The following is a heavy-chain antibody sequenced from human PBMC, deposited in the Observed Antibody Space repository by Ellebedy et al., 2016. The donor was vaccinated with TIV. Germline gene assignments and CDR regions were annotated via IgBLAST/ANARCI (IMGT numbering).Heavy chain of an antibody. CDR3: ARDLVGETSFVGY. J-gene: IGHJ4*02. D-gene: IGHD1-26*01. CDR1: GYTFRYFY. V-gene: IGHV1-46*01. CDR2: INPSSGST. Sequence: ASVQVSCXASGYTFRYFYMHWVRQAPGQGLEWVGVINPSSGSTSYAQKFQGRVTMTRDTSTSTVYMEMTSLRSDDTAVYYCARDLVGETSFVGYWGQGTLVTVSS.